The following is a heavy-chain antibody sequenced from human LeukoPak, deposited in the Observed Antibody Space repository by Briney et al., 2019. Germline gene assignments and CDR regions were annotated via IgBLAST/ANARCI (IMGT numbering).Heavy chain of an antibody. Sequence: GGSLRLSCAPYGFTFSSYAMHWVRQAPGKGLEYVSAISSNGGSTDYANSVKGRFTISRDNSKNTLYLQMGSLRAEDMAVYYCARGSMRRTNFDYWGQGTLVTVSS. CDR1: GFTFSSYA. J-gene: IGHJ4*02. CDR2: ISSNGGST. D-gene: IGHD1-14*01. CDR3: ARGSMRRTNFDY. V-gene: IGHV3-64*01.